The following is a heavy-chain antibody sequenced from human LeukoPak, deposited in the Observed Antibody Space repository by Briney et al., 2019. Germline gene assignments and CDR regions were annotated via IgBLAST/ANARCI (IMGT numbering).Heavy chain of an antibody. V-gene: IGHV3-7*01. Sequence: GGSLRLSCAASGFTFSNYWMSWVRQAPGKGLEWVANIKQDGSEKYYVDSVKGRFTISRDNAKNSLYLQMNSLRAEDTAVYYCARGRVERRSYFDYWGQGTLVTVSS. CDR2: IKQDGSEK. CDR3: ARGRVERRSYFDY. J-gene: IGHJ4*02. D-gene: IGHD1-1*01. CDR1: GFTFSNYW.